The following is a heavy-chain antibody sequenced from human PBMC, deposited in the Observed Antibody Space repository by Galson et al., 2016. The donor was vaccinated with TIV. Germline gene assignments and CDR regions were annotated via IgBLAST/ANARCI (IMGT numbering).Heavy chain of an antibody. CDR3: AKTTPAEIQLGYYLDF. Sequence: LRLSCAASGFNVRYNYMSWVRQAPGKGLEWVSLIFSDGTSYYADSVKGRFTISRDNSKNTLYLQMDSLRAEDTAVYFCAKTTPAEIQLGYYLDFWGRGTLVTGSS. CDR1: GFNVRYNY. CDR2: IFSDGTS. J-gene: IGHJ4*02. V-gene: IGHV3-53*01. D-gene: IGHD5-18*01.